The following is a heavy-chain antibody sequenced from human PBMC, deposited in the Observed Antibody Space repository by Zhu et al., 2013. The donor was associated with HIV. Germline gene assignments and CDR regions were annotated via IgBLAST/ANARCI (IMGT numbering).Heavy chain of an antibody. J-gene: IGHJ4*02. V-gene: IGHV3-23*01. CDR1: GFTFSSYA. D-gene: IGHD2-8*02. CDR2: ISGSGGST. Sequence: EVQLLESGGGLVQPGGSLRLSCAASGFTFSSYAMSWVRQAPGKGLEWVSAISGSGGSTYYADSVKGRFTISRDNSKNTLYLQMNSLRAEDTAVYYCAKVSSSGVLVVYAVFDYWGQGTLVTVSS. CDR3: AKVSSSGVLVVYAVFDY.